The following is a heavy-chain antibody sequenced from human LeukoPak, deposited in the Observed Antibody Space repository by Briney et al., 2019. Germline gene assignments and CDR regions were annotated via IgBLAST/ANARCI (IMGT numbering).Heavy chain of an antibody. CDR2: IQSDGDKT. Sequence: GGSLRLSCEASGLTLSKYWMLWLRQVPGKGLVWVSRIQSDGDKTDYAESVRGRFTISRNDAKNTLYLQMNSLTVEDTAVYYCASAGVWELRWFDPWGQGTLVTVSS. CDR3: ASAGVWELRWFDP. CDR1: GLTLSKYW. D-gene: IGHD1-26*01. J-gene: IGHJ5*02. V-gene: IGHV3-74*01.